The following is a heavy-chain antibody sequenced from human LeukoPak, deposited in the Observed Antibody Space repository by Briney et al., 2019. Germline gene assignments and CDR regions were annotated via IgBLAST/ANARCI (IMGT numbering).Heavy chain of an antibody. J-gene: IGHJ4*02. CDR2: ISYDGSNK. Sequence: GGSLRLSCAASGFTFSSYAMHWVRQAPGKGLEWVAVISYDGSNKYYADSVKGRFTISRDNSKNTLYLQMNSLRAEDTAVYYCARPPTTAVDYWGQGTLVTVSS. CDR3: ARPPTTAVDY. V-gene: IGHV3-30-3*01. D-gene: IGHD4-23*01. CDR1: GFTFSSYA.